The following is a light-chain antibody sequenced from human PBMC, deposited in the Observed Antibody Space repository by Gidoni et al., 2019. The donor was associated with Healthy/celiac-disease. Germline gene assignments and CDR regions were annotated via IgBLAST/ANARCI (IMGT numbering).Light chain of an antibody. CDR2: LGS. J-gene: IGKJ3*01. V-gene: IGKV2-28*01. CDR3: MQALQTPRFGT. Sequence: DIVMTQSPLSLPVTPGEPASISCRSSQSLLHSNGYNYLDWYLQKPGQSPQLLIYLGSNRASGVPDRFSGSGSGTDFTLKISRVEAEDVGVYYCMQALQTPRFGTFGPGTKVDIK. CDR1: QSLLHSNGYNY.